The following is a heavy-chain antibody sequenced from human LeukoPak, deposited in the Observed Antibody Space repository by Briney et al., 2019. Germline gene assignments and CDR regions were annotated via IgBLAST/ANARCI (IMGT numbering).Heavy chain of an antibody. D-gene: IGHD2-2*01. CDR1: GGSISSYY. Sequence: SETLSLTCTVSGGSISSYYWSWIRQPPGKGLEWIGYIYYSGSTNYNPSLKSRVTISVDTSKNQFSLKLSSVTAADTAVYYCARDCSSTSCYHSGYYYYYMDVWGKGTTVTVCS. CDR3: ARDCSSTSCYHSGYYYYYMDV. V-gene: IGHV4-59*01. J-gene: IGHJ6*03. CDR2: IYYSGST.